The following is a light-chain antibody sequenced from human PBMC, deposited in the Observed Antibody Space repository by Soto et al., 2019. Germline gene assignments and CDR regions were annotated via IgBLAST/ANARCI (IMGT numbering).Light chain of an antibody. CDR2: EGS. Sequence: QSALTQPASVSGSPGQSITISCTGTSSDVGSYNRVSWYQQHPGKAPKLMMYEGSQRHSGVSNRFSCSTSGNTASLTISGLQAEDEADYYCCSSAGSSYVFGTGTKVTV. CDR3: CSSAGSSYV. CDR1: SSDVGSYNR. V-gene: IGLV2-23*01. J-gene: IGLJ1*01.